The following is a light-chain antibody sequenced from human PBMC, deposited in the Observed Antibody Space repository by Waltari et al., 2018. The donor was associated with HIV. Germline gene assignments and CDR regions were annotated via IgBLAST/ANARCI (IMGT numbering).Light chain of an antibody. CDR3: ATWDDSLNGVL. CDR2: RDT. CDR1: SSNIGSNS. V-gene: IGLV1-47*01. J-gene: IGLJ2*01. Sequence: SVLTPTPSASGTPAPKVTISFSGSSSNIGSNSVFCYPQLPGAAPNLRIYRDTQRPSGVPDRFSGSKSGTSASLAISGLRSEDEAVYSCATWDDSLNGVLFGGGTNLNVL.